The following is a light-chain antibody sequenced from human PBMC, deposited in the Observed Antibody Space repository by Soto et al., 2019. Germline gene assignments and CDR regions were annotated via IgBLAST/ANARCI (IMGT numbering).Light chain of an antibody. J-gene: IGLJ1*01. Sequence: QSVLTQPPSVSGAPGQRVTFSCTGSSSNIGAGYDVHWYQQLPGTAPKLLIYANTNRPSGVPDRFSGSKSGTSASLAITGLQAEDEADYDCQSYDTSLSAYVFAAGTKVTVL. CDR3: QSYDTSLSAYV. V-gene: IGLV1-40*01. CDR1: SSNIGAGYD. CDR2: ANT.